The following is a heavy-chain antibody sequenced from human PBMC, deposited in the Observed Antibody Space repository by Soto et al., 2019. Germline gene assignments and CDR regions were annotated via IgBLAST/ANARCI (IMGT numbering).Heavy chain of an antibody. J-gene: IGHJ4*02. CDR3: TTEGALPGPDFDY. D-gene: IGHD3-16*01. Sequence: EVQLVESGGGLVQPGGSLRLSCVASGFTFSDHYIDWVRQAPGKGLEWVGRTKDEANSYTAEYAASVKGRFTISRDDSKNTLYLQMNSLKTEDTAVYYCTTEGALPGPDFDYWGQGTLVTVSS. CDR2: TKDEANSYTA. CDR1: GFTFSDHY. V-gene: IGHV3-72*01.